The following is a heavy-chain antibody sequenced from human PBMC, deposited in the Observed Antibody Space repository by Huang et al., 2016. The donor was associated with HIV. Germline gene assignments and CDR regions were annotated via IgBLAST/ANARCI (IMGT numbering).Heavy chain of an antibody. CDR3: ASRTTVTTTSNYHYFYMDV. Sequence: QLQLQESGPGLVKPSETLSLTCTVSGGSFSSSSYYWGWIRQSPGNGLEWIGSIYYIGNGYYNPSLKSRFTMSVDRSSNQFSLKRYSVTAADTAVYYCASRTTVTTTSNYHYFYMDVWGKGTTVIVSS. J-gene: IGHJ6*03. CDR1: GGSFSSSSYY. CDR2: IYYIGNG. V-gene: IGHV4-39*01. D-gene: IGHD4-17*01.